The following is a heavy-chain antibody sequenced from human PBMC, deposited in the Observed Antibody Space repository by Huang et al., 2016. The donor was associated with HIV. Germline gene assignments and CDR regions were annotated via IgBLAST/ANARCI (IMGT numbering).Heavy chain of an antibody. Sequence: QVQLVQSGAEMKKSGSSVKVSCKASGGTVSSFSFTWVRQPPGHGLEWRGGIIPLQETTDLGQKFRGRGTLTADESTNTAFMELSGLTSQDTAVYYCARGVGNSNRGFDIWGQGTLVTVS. CDR1: GGTVSSFS. V-gene: IGHV1-69*13. J-gene: IGHJ4*02. D-gene: IGHD5-18*01. CDR3: ARGVGNSNRGFDI. CDR2: IIPLQETT.